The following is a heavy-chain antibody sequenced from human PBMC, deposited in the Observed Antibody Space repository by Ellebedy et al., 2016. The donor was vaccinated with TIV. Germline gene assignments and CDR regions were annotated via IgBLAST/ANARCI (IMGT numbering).Heavy chain of an antibody. Sequence: GESLKISCEGSGFSFSDHAMSWVRQAPGRGLEWVSYISLSSSTIYYADSVVGRFTIYRDNGRNLLFLQMNSLREEDTALYFCVREKNPTGWSGYYFDFWGQGTLVTVSS. J-gene: IGHJ4*02. CDR2: ISLSSSTI. V-gene: IGHV3-48*02. CDR1: GFSFSDHA. D-gene: IGHD6-19*01. CDR3: VREKNPTGWSGYYFDF.